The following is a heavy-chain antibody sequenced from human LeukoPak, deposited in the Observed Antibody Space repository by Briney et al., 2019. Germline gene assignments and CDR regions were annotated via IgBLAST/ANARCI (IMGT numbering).Heavy chain of an antibody. J-gene: IGHJ4*02. CDR1: GFTFSNAW. D-gene: IGHD6-13*01. CDR3: TPGYSSSWYFDY. Sequence: GGSLRLSCAASGFTFSNAWMSWVRQAPGKGPEWVGRIKSKTDGGTTDYAAPVKGRFTISRDDSKNTLYLQMNSLKTEDTAVYYCTPGYSSSWYFDYWGQGTLVTVSS. V-gene: IGHV3-15*01. CDR2: IKSKTDGGTT.